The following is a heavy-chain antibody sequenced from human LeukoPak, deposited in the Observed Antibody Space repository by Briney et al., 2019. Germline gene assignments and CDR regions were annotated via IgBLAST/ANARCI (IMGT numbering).Heavy chain of an antibody. CDR2: ISWNSGSI. J-gene: IGHJ5*02. CDR3: AKAGSSKPYSSGWYGSWGDWFDP. CDR1: GFTFDDYA. Sequence: GGSLRLSCAASGFTFDDYAMHWVRQAPGKGLEWVSGISWNSGSIGYADSVKGRFTISRDNAKNSLYLQMNSLRPEDTALYYCAKAGSSKPYSSGWYGSWGDWFDPWGQGTLVTVSS. V-gene: IGHV3-9*01. D-gene: IGHD6-19*01.